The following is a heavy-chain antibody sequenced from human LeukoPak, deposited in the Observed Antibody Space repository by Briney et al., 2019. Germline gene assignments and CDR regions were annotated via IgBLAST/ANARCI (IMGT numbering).Heavy chain of an antibody. CDR3: ARAPGYSSSWYFVSDAFDI. Sequence: GGSLRLSCAASGFTFSDYYMSWIRQAPGKGLEWVSYISSSSSTIYYADSVKGRFTISRDNAKNSLYLQMNSLRAEDTAVYYCARAPGYSSSWYFVSDAFDIWGQGTMVTVSS. D-gene: IGHD6-13*01. CDR1: GFTFSDYY. V-gene: IGHV3-11*01. CDR2: ISSSSSTI. J-gene: IGHJ3*02.